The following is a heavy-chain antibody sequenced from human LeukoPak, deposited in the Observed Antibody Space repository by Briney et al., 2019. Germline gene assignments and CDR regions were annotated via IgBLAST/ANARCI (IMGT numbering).Heavy chain of an antibody. V-gene: IGHV3-74*01. CDR3: ARRVYGDYFDY. CDR2: INSDGSYT. Sequence: GGSLRLSCAASGFIFSNYWMHWVRQAPGKGLVWVSRINSDGSYTSYADSVKGRFTISRDNAKNTLYLQMNSLRVEDTAVYYCARRVYGDYFDYWGQGTLVTVSS. CDR1: GFIFSNYW. J-gene: IGHJ4*02. D-gene: IGHD4-17*01.